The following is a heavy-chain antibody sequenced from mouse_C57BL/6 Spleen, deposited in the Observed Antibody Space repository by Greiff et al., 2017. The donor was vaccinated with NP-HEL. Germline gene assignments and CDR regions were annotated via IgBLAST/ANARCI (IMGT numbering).Heavy chain of an antibody. CDR1: GYTFTSYW. V-gene: IGHV1-69*01. J-gene: IGHJ4*01. CDR3: ASVCSNPHYYAMDY. CDR2: IDPSDSYT. D-gene: IGHD2-5*01. Sequence: QVQLQQPGAELVMPGASVKLSCKASGYTFTSYWMHWVKQRPGQGLEWIGEIDPSDSYTNYNQKFKGKSTLTVDKSSSTAYMQLSSLTSEDSAVYYCASVCSNPHYYAMDYWGQGTSVTVSS.